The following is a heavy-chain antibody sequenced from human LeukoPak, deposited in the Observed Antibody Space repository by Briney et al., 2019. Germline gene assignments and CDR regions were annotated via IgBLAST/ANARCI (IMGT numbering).Heavy chain of an antibody. Sequence: GGSLRLSCAVSGFTFSKFAMNWVRQAPGKGLEWVSAISGRGRNTYYADSVKGRFTISRDNSKNTLYLQMNSLRAEDTAVYYCAKVYCSSTSCYFDYWGQGTLVTVSS. D-gene: IGHD2-2*01. CDR3: AKVYCSSTSCYFDY. V-gene: IGHV3-23*01. CDR1: GFTFSKFA. J-gene: IGHJ4*02. CDR2: ISGRGRNT.